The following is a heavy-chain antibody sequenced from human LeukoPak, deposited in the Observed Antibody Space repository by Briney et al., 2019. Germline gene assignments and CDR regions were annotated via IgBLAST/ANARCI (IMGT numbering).Heavy chain of an antibody. CDR2: IYRDSSMI. CDR3: ARYGSGSNYRDPFDS. Sequence: GGSLRLSCVASGFNFDEYATNRVRQAPGKGLEWISCIYRDSSMIHYADSVRGRFTVSRDNAKNSVYLQMNSLRAEDTAVYFCARYGSGSNYRDPFDSWGQGTLVTVSS. V-gene: IGHV3-48*01. D-gene: IGHD3-10*01. CDR1: GFNFDEYA. J-gene: IGHJ4*02.